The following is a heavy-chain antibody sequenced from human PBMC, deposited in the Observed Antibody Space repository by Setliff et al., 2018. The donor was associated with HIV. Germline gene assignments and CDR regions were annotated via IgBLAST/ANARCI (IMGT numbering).Heavy chain of an antibody. CDR1: GDSISSRAHY. J-gene: IGHJ3*02. D-gene: IGHD3-10*01. V-gene: IGHV4-31*03. Sequence: SETLSLTCTVSGDSISSRAHYWNWIRQLPGKGLEWIGYIYNSGTTYYNPSLKSRVTISVNTSKNQFSLKLNSVTDADTALYYCATAGTYGSGTSLPFDCFDIWGLGTKVTVSS. CDR2: IYNSGTT. CDR3: ATAGTYGSGTSLPFDCFDI.